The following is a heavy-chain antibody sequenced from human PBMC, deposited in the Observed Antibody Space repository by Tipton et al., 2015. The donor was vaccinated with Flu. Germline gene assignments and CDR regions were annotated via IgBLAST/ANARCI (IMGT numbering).Heavy chain of an antibody. J-gene: IGHJ5*02. Sequence: TLSLTCSVSGDSMTSSRYYWGWIRQPPGKGLEWIGSIFHSGSTYYNPSLKSRVTISVDTSKHQFSLKLISVTAADTAVYYCARVSPGVESWFDPWGQGTLVTVSS. CDR1: GDSMTSSRYY. CDR3: ARVSPGVESWFDP. CDR2: IFHSGST. D-gene: IGHD3-3*01. V-gene: IGHV4-39*07.